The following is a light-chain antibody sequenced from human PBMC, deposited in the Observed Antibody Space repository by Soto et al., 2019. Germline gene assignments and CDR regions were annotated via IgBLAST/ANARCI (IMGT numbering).Light chain of an antibody. CDR3: QQSYSTPPT. Sequence: DIQMTQSPSSLSESVGDRVTITCRASQSISSYLNWYQQKPGKAPKLLIYAASSLQSGVPSRFSGSGSGTDFTLTISSLQPEDFATYYGQQSYSTPPTFGGGTKVEIK. J-gene: IGKJ4*01. CDR2: AAS. V-gene: IGKV1-39*01. CDR1: QSISSY.